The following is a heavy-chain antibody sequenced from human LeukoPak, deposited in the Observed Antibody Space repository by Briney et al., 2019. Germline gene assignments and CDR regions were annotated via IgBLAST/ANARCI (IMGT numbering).Heavy chain of an antibody. CDR1: GFTVSSNY. V-gene: IGHV3-7*01. CDR3: ASSPYYYDSSGYYLRNY. J-gene: IGHJ4*02. CDR2: IKQDGSEK. Sequence: PGGSLRLSCAASGFTVSSNYMSWVRQAPGKGLEWVANIKQDGSEKYYVDSVKGRFTISRDNAKNSLYLQMNSLRAEDTAVYYCASSPYYYDSSGYYLRNYWGQGTLVTVSS. D-gene: IGHD3-22*01.